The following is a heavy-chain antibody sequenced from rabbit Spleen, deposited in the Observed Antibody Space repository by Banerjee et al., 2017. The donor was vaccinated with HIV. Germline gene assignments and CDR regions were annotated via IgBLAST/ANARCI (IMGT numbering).Heavy chain of an antibody. CDR1: GFSFSSSYY. V-gene: IGHV1S45*01. J-gene: IGHJ6*01. CDR2: IHAGSSNNI. Sequence: QEQLEESGGDLVKPGASLTLTCTASGFSFSSSYYMCWVRQAPGKGLEWIACIHAGSSNNIYYATWAKGRFTISKTSSTTVTLQMTSLTAADTATYFCARDAGTSFSTYGMDLWGPGTLVTVS. D-gene: IGHD8-1*01. CDR3: ARDAGTSFSTYGMDL.